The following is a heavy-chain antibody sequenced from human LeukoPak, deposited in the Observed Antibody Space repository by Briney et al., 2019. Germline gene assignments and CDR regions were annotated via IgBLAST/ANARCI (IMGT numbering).Heavy chain of an antibody. J-gene: IGHJ4*02. Sequence: GGSLRLSCAASGFTFSSYGMHWVRQAPGKGLEWVAVIWYDGSNKYYADSVKGRFTISRDNSKNTLYLQMNSLRAEDTAVYYCARGPNQGRLWFGELLYPPYFDYWGQGTLVTVSS. CDR3: ARGPNQGRLWFGELLYPPYFDY. V-gene: IGHV3-33*01. CDR2: IWYDGSNK. D-gene: IGHD3-10*01. CDR1: GFTFSSYG.